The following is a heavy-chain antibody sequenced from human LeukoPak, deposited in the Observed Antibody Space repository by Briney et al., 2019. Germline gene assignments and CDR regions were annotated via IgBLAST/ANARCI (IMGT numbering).Heavy chain of an antibody. Sequence: PGGSLRLSCAASGFTFSTYAMHWVRQAPGKGPEWVAVIWYDRTNKYYADSVKGRFTISRDNSKNTLYLQMSSLRAEDTAVYYCARDRLTTVTTFHFDYWGQGTLVTVSS. D-gene: IGHD4-17*01. CDR1: GFTFSTYA. CDR2: IWYDRTNK. J-gene: IGHJ4*02. V-gene: IGHV3-33*01. CDR3: ARDRLTTVTTFHFDY.